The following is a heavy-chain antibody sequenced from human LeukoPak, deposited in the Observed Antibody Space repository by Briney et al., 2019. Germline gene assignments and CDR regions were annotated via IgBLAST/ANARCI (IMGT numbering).Heavy chain of an antibody. V-gene: IGHV1-69*04. CDR1: GGTFSSYA. D-gene: IGHD3-22*01. CDR3: ARDPGYYESSGYYYGPGLWDFQH. Sequence: ASVKVSCKASGGTFSSYAISWVRQAPGQGLEWMGRIIPILGIANYAQKFQGRVTITADKSTSTAYMELSSLRSEDTAVYYCARDPGYYESSGYYYGPGLWDFQHWGQGTLVTVSS. CDR2: IIPILGIA. J-gene: IGHJ1*01.